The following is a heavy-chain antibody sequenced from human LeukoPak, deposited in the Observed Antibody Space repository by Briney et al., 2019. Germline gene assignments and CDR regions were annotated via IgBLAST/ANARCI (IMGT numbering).Heavy chain of an antibody. CDR1: GFTFTSYV. V-gene: IGHV3-23*01. CDR3: VRRTASDF. D-gene: IGHD2-21*02. J-gene: IGHJ4*02. Sequence: PGGYLRLSCAASGFTFTSYVMSWVRQAPGKGLEWVASVGGGGDYTYYSDSVKGRFTISRDNSENTVYLQMKSLRAEATAVYYCVRRTASDFWGQGALVTVSS. CDR2: VGGGGDYT.